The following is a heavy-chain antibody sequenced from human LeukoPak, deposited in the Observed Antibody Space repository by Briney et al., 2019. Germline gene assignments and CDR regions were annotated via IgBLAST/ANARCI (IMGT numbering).Heavy chain of an antibody. CDR3: ARVVPAASEWFDP. CDR2: IYHSGST. D-gene: IGHD2-2*01. Sequence: SETLSLTCAVSGGSISSGGYSWSWIRQPPGKGLEWIGYIYHSGSTYYNPSLKSRVTISVDRSKNQFSLKLSSVTAADTAVYYCARVVPAASEWFDPWRQGTLVTVSS. J-gene: IGHJ5*02. CDR1: GGSISSGGYS. V-gene: IGHV4-30-2*01.